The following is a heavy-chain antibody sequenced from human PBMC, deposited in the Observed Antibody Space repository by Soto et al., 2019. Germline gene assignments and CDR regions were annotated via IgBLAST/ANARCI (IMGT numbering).Heavy chain of an antibody. CDR2: IYYSGST. J-gene: IGHJ4*02. CDR1: GGSISSGGYY. D-gene: IGHD3-22*01. Sequence: SETLSLTCTVSGGSISSGGYYWSWIRQHPGKGLEWIGYIYYSGSTYYNPSLKSRVTISVDTSKNQFSLKLSSVTAADTAVYYCASSNYYDSSGYYLNYFDYWGQGTLVTVS. V-gene: IGHV4-31*03. CDR3: ASSNYYDSSGYYLNYFDY.